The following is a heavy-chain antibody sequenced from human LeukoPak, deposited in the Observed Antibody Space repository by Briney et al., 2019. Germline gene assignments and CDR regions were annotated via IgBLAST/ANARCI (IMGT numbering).Heavy chain of an antibody. D-gene: IGHD1-26*01. CDR1: GGSINGYY. Sequence: SETLSLTCSVSGGSINGYYWSWMRQPAGKGLEWIGRIYSSGSTDYNPSLESRVTISVDKSKSQLSLRLTSVTAADTAVYYCAGAKCKATRAHCYGLEYWFDTCGRGTLVSVSS. CDR3: AGAKCKATRAHCYGLEYWFDT. J-gene: IGHJ5*02. V-gene: IGHV4-4*07. CDR2: IYSSGST.